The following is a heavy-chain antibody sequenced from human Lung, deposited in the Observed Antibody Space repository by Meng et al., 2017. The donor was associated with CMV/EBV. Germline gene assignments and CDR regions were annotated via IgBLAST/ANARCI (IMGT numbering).Heavy chain of an antibody. CDR2: INPNSGGT. CDR3: ARDRVPAAFRDSVMDF. D-gene: IGHD2-2*01. J-gene: IGHJ6*02. CDR1: GYTFTGYY. V-gene: IGHV1-2*02. Sequence: ASXXVSXKASGYTFTGYYMHWVRQAPGQGLEWMGWINPNSGGTNYAQKFQGRVTMTRDTSISTAYMELSRLRSDDTAVYYCARDRVPAAFRDSVMDFWGHGXTVTVSS.